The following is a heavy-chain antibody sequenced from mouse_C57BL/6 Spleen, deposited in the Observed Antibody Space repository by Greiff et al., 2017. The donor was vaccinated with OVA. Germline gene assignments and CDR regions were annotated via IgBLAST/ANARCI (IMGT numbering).Heavy chain of an antibody. D-gene: IGHD2-5*01. Sequence: QVQLQQPGAELVRPGTSVKLSCKASGYTFTSYWMHWVKQRPGQGLEWIGVIDPSDSYTNYNQKFKGKATLTVDTSSSTAYMQLSSLTSEDSAVYYCAKGGDYASIVTTKAYWGQGTLVTVSA. J-gene: IGHJ3*01. CDR1: GYTFTSYW. CDR3: AKGGDYASIVTTKAY. CDR2: IDPSDSYT. V-gene: IGHV1-59*01.